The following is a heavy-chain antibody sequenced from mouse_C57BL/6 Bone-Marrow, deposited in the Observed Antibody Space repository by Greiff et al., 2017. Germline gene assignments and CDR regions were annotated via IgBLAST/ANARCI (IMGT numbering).Heavy chain of an antibody. V-gene: IGHV5-4*03. CDR2: ISAGGSYT. J-gene: IGHJ2*01. Sequence: DVMLVESWGGLVKPGGSLTPSCASSGFTFFIYAMSWVRHTPDKRLEWVATISAGGSYTYYPDNVPCRFTISRDNAKNNLYLRMSHLKSEETAMYYCARGWLRVKNCFDYRGQGTTLTVST. CDR1: GFTFFIYA. D-gene: IGHD2-2*01. CDR3: ARGWLRVKNCFDY.